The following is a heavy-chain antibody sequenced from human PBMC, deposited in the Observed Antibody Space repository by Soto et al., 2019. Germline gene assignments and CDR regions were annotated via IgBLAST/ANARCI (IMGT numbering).Heavy chain of an antibody. CDR2: IWYDGSNK. Sequence: GGSLRLSCAASGFTFSSYGMHWVRQAPGKGLEWVAVIWYDGSNKYYADSVKGRFTISRDNSKNTLYLQMNSLRAEDTAVYYCARGFLVAARFFDYWGQGTLVTVSS. V-gene: IGHV3-33*01. CDR1: GFTFSSYG. J-gene: IGHJ4*02. D-gene: IGHD6-13*01. CDR3: ARGFLVAARFFDY.